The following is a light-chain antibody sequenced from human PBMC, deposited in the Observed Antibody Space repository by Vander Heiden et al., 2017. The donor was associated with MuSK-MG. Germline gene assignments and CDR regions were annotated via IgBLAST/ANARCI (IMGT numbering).Light chain of an antibody. J-gene: IGKJ1*01. CDR1: QGIRND. CDR3: RQDYGYPLT. CDR2: AAS. V-gene: IGKV1-6*01. Sequence: IQTTQSPSSLSASVGDRVAITCRASQGIRNDLAWYQQKPGEAPKLLIYAASRLQSGVPSRFSGSGSGTYFTLIISRLQPEDVATYYCRQDYGYPLTFGQGTKV.